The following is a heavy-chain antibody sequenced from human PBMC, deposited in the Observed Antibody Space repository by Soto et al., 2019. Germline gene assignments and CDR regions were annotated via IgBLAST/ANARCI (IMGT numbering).Heavy chain of an antibody. CDR3: ATLWGSYRNDAFDI. J-gene: IGHJ3*02. Sequence: ASVKVSCKVSGYTLTELSMHWVRQAPGKGLEWMGGFDPEDGETIYAQKFQGRVTMTEDTSTDTAYMELSSLRSEDTAVYYCATLWGSYRNDAFDIWGQGTMVTVSS. D-gene: IGHD3-16*02. CDR1: GYTLTELS. CDR2: FDPEDGET. V-gene: IGHV1-24*01.